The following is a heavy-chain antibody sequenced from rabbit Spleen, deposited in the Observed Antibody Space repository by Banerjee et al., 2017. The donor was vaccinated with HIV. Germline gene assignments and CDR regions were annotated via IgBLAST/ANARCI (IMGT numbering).Heavy chain of an antibody. CDR3: ARRGGL. V-gene: IGHV1S40*01. CDR1: GIDFSSYYY. Sequence: QSLEESGGDLVKPGASLTLTCTASGIDFSSYYYMCWVRQAPGKGLEWIGCIYTGSGSTYYASWAGGRFTISKPSSTTVTLQLNSLTAADTATYFCARRGGLWGPGTLVTVS. CDR2: IYTGSGST. J-gene: IGHJ4*01.